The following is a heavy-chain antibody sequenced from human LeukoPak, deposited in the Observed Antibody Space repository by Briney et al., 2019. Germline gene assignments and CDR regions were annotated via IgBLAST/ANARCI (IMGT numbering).Heavy chain of an antibody. D-gene: IGHD3-22*01. Sequence: GGSLRLSCTVSGFTVSSNSMSWVRQAPGKGLEWVSFIYSGGNTHYSDSVKGRFTISRDNSKNTLYLQMNSPRAEDTAVYYCARRAGDYSHPYDYWGQGTLVTVSS. CDR1: GFTVSSNS. CDR3: ARRAGDYSHPYDY. V-gene: IGHV3-53*01. CDR2: IYSGGNT. J-gene: IGHJ4*02.